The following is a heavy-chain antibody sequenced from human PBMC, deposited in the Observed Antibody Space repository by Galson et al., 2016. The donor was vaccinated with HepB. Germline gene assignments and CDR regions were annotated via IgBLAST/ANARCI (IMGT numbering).Heavy chain of an antibody. Sequence: SVKVSCKASRYTFTDYYIHWVRQAPGQGLQWMGWTNPNSGGTNYAQKFQGRVTMTRDTSISTAYMEMGRLRSDDTALYYCARSTSKPNRFDPWGQGTLVTVSS. CDR1: RYTFTDYY. D-gene: IGHD2/OR15-2a*01. CDR2: TNPNSGGT. CDR3: ARSTSKPNRFDP. V-gene: IGHV1-2*02. J-gene: IGHJ5*02.